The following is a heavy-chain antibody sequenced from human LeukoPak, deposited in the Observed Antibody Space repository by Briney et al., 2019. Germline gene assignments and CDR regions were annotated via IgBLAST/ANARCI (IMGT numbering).Heavy chain of an antibody. V-gene: IGHV3-30*18. J-gene: IGHJ4*02. CDR1: GFTFSNYG. CDR2: ISYDGSNK. Sequence: GRSLRLSCAASGFTFSNYGMHWVRQAPGKGLEWVAVISYDGSNKYYTDSVKGRFTISRDNSKNTLYLQMNSLRAEDTAVYYCAKVALLLWFGPLDYWGQGTLVTVSS. D-gene: IGHD3-10*01. CDR3: AKVALLLWFGPLDY.